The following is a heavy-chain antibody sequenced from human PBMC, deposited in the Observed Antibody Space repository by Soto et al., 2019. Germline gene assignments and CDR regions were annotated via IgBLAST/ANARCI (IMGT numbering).Heavy chain of an antibody. Sequence: GGSLRLSCAASGFTFSSYSMNWVRQAPGKGLEWVSSISSSSYIYYADSVKGRFTISRDNAKNSLYLQMNSLRAEDTAVYYCARDLGYCSGGSCSMGYNWFDPWGQGTLVTVSS. D-gene: IGHD2-15*01. CDR3: ARDLGYCSGGSCSMGYNWFDP. J-gene: IGHJ5*02. CDR2: ISSSSYI. V-gene: IGHV3-21*01. CDR1: GFTFSSYS.